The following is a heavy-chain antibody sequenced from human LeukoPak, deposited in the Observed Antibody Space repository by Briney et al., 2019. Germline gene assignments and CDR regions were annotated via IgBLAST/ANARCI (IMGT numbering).Heavy chain of an antibody. D-gene: IGHD3-22*01. V-gene: IGHV4-39*01. J-gene: IGHJ4*02. CDR2: IYYSETT. CDR1: GDSVSRSTCY. Sequence: SETLSLTCTVSGDSVSRSTCYWGWIRQPPGKGLEWIGTIYYSETTYYNPSLKSRVTISVDSSKNQFSLKVTSVTATDTAVYYCARQGDSNGYSTLDYWGQGILVTVSS. CDR3: ARQGDSNGYSTLDY.